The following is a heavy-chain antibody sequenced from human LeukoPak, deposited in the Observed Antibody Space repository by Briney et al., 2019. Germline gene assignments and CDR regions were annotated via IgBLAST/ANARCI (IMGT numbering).Heavy chain of an antibody. CDR1: VYTFTSYY. CDR2: INPSGGST. CDR3: ARDRSVPAAMYYFDY. V-gene: IGHV1-46*03. Sequence: VASVKVSCKAPVYTFTSYYMHWVRQAPGQGLEWMGIINPSGGSTSYAQKFQGRVTMTRDTSTSTVYMELSSLRSEDTAVYYCARDRSVPAAMYYFDYWGQGTLVTASS. J-gene: IGHJ4*02. D-gene: IGHD2-2*01.